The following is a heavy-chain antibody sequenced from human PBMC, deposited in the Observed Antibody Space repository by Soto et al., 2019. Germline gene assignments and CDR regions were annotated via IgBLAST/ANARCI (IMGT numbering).Heavy chain of an antibody. Sequence: PGGSLRISCAVSGFIFSRYSMNWVRQDPGKGLEWVSSIGTSGSYIYYADSVKGRFTISRDNSKNTLYLQMNSLRAEDTAVYYCARDRNYYGSGSYGWFDPWGQGTLVTVSS. J-gene: IGHJ5*02. CDR3: ARDRNYYGSGSYGWFDP. V-gene: IGHV3-21*01. CDR2: IGTSGSYI. D-gene: IGHD3-10*01. CDR1: GFIFSRYS.